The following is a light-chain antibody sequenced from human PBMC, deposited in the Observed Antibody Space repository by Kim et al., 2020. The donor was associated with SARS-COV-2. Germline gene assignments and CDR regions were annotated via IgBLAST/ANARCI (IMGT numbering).Light chain of an antibody. V-gene: IGKV3-15*01. CDR1: QSVSSN. J-gene: IGKJ4*01. CDR2: GAS. Sequence: EIVMTQSPATLSVSPGERATLSCRASQSVSSNLAWYQQKPCQSPRLLIYGASTRATGIPARFSGSGSGTDFTLTVSSLQSEDFALYYCQQYNNWSTFGGGTKVDIK. CDR3: QQYNNWST.